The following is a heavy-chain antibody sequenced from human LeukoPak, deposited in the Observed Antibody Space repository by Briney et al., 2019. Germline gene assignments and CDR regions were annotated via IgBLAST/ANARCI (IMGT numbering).Heavy chain of an antibody. V-gene: IGHV4-34*01. J-gene: IGHJ4*02. CDR3: ARTVTYSSSREVPRDY. CDR2: INHSGST. D-gene: IGHD6-6*01. CDR1: GGSFSGYY. Sequence: PSETLSLTCAVYGGSFSGYYWSWIRQPPGKGLEWIGEINHSGSTNYNPPLKSRVTISVDTSKNQFSLKLSSVTAADTAVYYCARTVTYSSSREVPRDYWGQGTLVTVSS.